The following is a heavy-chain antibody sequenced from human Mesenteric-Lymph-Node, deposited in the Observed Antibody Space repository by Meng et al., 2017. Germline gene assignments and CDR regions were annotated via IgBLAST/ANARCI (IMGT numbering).Heavy chain of an antibody. CDR3: ATVGDGYMYESRGS. J-gene: IGHJ5*02. CDR2: ISSSGSTI. D-gene: IGHD5-18*01. V-gene: IGHV3-48*03. CDR1: GFTFSSYE. Sequence: GESLKISCAASGFTFSSYEMNWVRQAPGKGLEWVSYISSSGSTIYYADSVKGRFTISRDNAKNSLYLQMNSLRAEDTAVYYCATVGDGYMYESRGSWGQGTLVTVSS.